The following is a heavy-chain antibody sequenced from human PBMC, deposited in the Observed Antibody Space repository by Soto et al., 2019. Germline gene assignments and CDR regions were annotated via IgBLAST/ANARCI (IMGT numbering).Heavy chain of an antibody. V-gene: IGHV4-4*02. CDR1: GGSISSTNW. J-gene: IGHJ4*02. CDR2: IFHSGST. CDR3: ARDRKQWLVY. Sequence: QVQLQESGPGLVKPSGTLSLTCAVSGGSISSTNWWSWVRQPPGKRLEWIGEIFHSGSTNYNPSLKSRVTTSVDKSKNQFSRKLSSVTAADTAVYYCARDRKQWLVYWGQGTLVTVSS. D-gene: IGHD6-19*01.